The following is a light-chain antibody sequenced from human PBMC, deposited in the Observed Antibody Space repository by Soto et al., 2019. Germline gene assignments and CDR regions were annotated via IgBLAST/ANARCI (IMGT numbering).Light chain of an antibody. CDR1: QSIRNV. V-gene: IGKV1-39*01. J-gene: IGKJ4*01. CDR2: AAA. CDR3: QQSYSTPLT. Sequence: DIQMTQSPSSLSASVGDRVTITCRASQSIRNVLNWYQQKPGKAPKLLIFAAASLQGGVPSRFSGSGSGTDFTLTISSLQPEDFATYYCQQSYSTPLTFGGGTKVEIK.